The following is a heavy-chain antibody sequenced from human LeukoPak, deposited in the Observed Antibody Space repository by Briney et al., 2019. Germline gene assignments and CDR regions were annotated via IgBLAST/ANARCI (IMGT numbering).Heavy chain of an antibody. CDR3: ARWNYGGNSKNNWFDP. V-gene: IGHV1-18*04. D-gene: IGHD4-23*01. CDR1: GYTFTSYY. CDR2: ISAYNGNT. J-gene: IGHJ5*02. Sequence: ASVKVSCKASGYTFTSYYMHWVRQAPGQGLEWMGWISAYNGNTNYAQKLQGRVTMTTDTSTSTAYMELRSLRSDDTAVYYCARWNYGGNSKNNWFDPWGQGTLVTVSS.